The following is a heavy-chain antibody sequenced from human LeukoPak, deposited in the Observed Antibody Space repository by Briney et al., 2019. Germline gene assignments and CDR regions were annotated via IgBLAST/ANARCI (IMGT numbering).Heavy chain of an antibody. Sequence: QTLSLTCTFSGFSLSTSGVGVGWIRQPPGKALEWLALIYWSDDKRYSPSLKSRLTITKDTSKNQVVLTMTNMDPVDTATYYCAHLDYYDSSGYYSNLHNWFDPWGQGTLVTVSS. CDR3: AHLDYYDSSGYYSNLHNWFDP. J-gene: IGHJ5*02. CDR1: GFSLSTSGVG. CDR2: IYWSDDK. D-gene: IGHD3-22*01. V-gene: IGHV2-5*01.